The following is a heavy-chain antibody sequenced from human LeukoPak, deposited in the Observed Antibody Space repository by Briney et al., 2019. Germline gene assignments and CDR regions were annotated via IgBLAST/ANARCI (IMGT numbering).Heavy chain of an antibody. Sequence: ASVKVSCKASGYTFTGYYMHWVRQAPGQGLAWMGWINPNSGGTNYAQKFQGRVTMTRDTSISTAYMELSRLRSDDTAVCYCARDITSEGVVPNDYWGQGTLVTVSS. V-gene: IGHV1-2*02. CDR3: ARDITSEGVVPNDY. CDR1: GYTFTGYY. D-gene: IGHD3-3*01. J-gene: IGHJ4*02. CDR2: INPNSGGT.